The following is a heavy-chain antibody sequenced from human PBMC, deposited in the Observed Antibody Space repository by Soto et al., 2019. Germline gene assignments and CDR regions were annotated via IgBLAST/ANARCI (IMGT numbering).Heavy chain of an antibody. Sequence: PSETLSLTCTVSGGSISSYYWSWIRQPAGKGLEWIGRIYTSGSPNYNPSLQSRVTMSVDTSKNQFSLKLSSVTAADTAVYYCARVLSDYVWGSYRRGYGMDVWGQGTTVTVSS. CDR3: ARVLSDYVWGSYRRGYGMDV. CDR1: GGSISSYY. J-gene: IGHJ6*02. CDR2: IYTSGSP. V-gene: IGHV4-4*07. D-gene: IGHD3-16*02.